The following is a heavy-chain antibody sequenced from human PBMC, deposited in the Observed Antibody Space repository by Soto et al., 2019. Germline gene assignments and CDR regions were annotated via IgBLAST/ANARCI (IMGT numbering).Heavy chain of an antibody. J-gene: IGHJ4*02. Sequence: GASGKVSYKASGGTFRNCVISWVRQAPGQGLECMGGIIPISGRANYAQKLQGRLTITADESTSTVYLELSSLRSDDTAVYYCARGWNDFPHWGQGTLVTVSS. CDR3: ARGWNDFPH. D-gene: IGHD1-1*01. CDR1: GGTFRNCV. CDR2: IIPISGRA. V-gene: IGHV1-69*13.